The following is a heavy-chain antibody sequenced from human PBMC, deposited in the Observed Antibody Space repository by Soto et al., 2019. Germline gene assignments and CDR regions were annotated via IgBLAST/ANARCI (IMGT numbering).Heavy chain of an antibody. CDR1: GDSINNADYY. Sequence: QVQLQESGPGLVKPSQTLSLNCSVSGDSINNADYYWSWIRQHAGQGLEWVGYIYYSGTTDYNPSPKRRVTTAIDPSKTQSSLEMSSGPAADTAVYYCARVRAHAFDIRGQGTMVTVSS. CDR3: ARVRAHAFDI. V-gene: IGHV4-31*03. J-gene: IGHJ3*02. CDR2: IYYSGTT.